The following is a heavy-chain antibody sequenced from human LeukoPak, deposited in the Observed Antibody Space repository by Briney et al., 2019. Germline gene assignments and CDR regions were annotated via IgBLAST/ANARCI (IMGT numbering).Heavy chain of an antibody. CDR3: ARILCSGGSCYSRYFDY. J-gene: IGHJ4*02. V-gene: IGHV4-59*01. Sequence: SETLSLTCTVSGGSISSYYWSWIRQPPGKGLEWIGYIYYSGSTNYNPSLKNRVTISVDTSKNQFSLKLSSVTAADTAVYYCARILCSGGSCYSRYFDYWGQGTLVTVSS. D-gene: IGHD2-15*01. CDR2: IYYSGST. CDR1: GGSISSYY.